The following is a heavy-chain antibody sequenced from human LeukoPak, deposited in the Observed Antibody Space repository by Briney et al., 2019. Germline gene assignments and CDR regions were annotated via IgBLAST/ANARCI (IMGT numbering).Heavy chain of an antibody. CDR2: IIPILGIA. CDR3: ARFPHDNSSWPNYYYYYYMDV. V-gene: IGHV1-69*02. J-gene: IGHJ6*03. CDR1: GGTFSSYT. D-gene: IGHD6-13*01. Sequence: ASVKVSCKASGGTFSSYTISWVRQAPGQGLEWMGRIIPILGIANYAQKFQGRITITADKSTSTAYMELSSLRSEDTAVYYCARFPHDNSSWPNYYYYYYMDVWGKGTTVTLSS.